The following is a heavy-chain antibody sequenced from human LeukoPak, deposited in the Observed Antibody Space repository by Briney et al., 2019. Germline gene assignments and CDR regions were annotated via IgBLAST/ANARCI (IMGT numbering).Heavy chain of an antibody. D-gene: IGHD3-22*01. J-gene: IGHJ3*01. CDR3: AREPIYYYDSRGYVDA. V-gene: IGHV3-66*02. CDR2: IYSGGST. CDR1: GFTVSSNY. Sequence: PGGSLRLSCAASGFTVSSNYMSWVRQAPGKRLEWVSVIYSGGSTYYADSVKGRFTISRDNSKNTLYLQMNSLRAEDTAVYYCAREPIYYYDSRGYVDAWGQVTMVTVSS.